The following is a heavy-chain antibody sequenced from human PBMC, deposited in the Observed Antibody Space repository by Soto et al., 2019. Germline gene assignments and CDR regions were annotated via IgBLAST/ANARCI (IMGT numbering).Heavy chain of an antibody. V-gene: IGHV4-59*01. J-gene: IGHJ4*02. CDR2: IYYSGST. Sequence: PSETLSLTCTVSGGSISSYYWSWIRQPPGKGLEWIGYIYYSGSTNYNPSLKSRVTISVDTSKNQFSLKLSSVTAADTAVYYCAAEGTTGSFDYWGQGTLVTVSS. CDR3: AAEGTTGSFDY. CDR1: GGSISSYY. D-gene: IGHD1-7*01.